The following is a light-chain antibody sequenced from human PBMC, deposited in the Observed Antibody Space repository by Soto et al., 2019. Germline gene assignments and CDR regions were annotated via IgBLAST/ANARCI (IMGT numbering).Light chain of an antibody. V-gene: IGLV2-14*03. CDR3: CSYTTSNTRQLV. CDR2: DVS. Sequence: QSALTQPASVSGSPGQSITISCTGTSSDVGGYNYVSWYQHHPGKAPKLMIYDVSNRPSGVSNRFSGSKSGNTASLTISGLQPEDEADYYCCSYTTSNTRQLVFGTGTKVPVL. J-gene: IGLJ1*01. CDR1: SSDVGGYNY.